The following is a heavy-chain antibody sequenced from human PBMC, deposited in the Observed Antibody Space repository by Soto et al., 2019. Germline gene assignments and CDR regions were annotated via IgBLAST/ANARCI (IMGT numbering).Heavy chain of an antibody. CDR2: LSGGGGDS. V-gene: IGHV3-23*01. J-gene: IGHJ4*02. Sequence: PGGSLRLSCAASGFSFSSYDMTWVRQAPGMGLDWVSSLSGGGGDSYYADSVKGRFTISRDNSKDTLYLQMNSLRAEDTAVYYCARRRSGWYYFDYWGQGTLVTVSS. CDR1: GFSFSSYD. D-gene: IGHD6-19*01. CDR3: ARRRSGWYYFDY.